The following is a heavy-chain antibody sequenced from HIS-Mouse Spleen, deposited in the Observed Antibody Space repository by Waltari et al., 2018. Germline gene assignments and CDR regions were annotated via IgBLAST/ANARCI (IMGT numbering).Heavy chain of an antibody. V-gene: IGHV1-2*02. CDR1: GYTFTGYY. CDR2: IKPNSGGT. CDR3: ARDTAAAGNGPYFDY. J-gene: IGHJ4*02. Sequence: QVQLVQSGAEVKKPGASVKVSCKASGYTFTGYYMHWVRQAPGKGLEWMGWIKPNSGGTNYAQKFKGRVTMTRDTSISTAYMGLSRLRSDDTAVYYCARDTAAAGNGPYFDYWGQGTLVTVSS. D-gene: IGHD6-13*01.